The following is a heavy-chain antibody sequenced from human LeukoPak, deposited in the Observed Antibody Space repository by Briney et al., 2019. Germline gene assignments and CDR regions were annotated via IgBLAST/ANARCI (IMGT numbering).Heavy chain of an antibody. V-gene: IGHV3-21*01. CDR2: ISSSSSYI. J-gene: IGHJ6*03. Sequence: GGSLRLSCAASGFTFSSYSMNCVRQAPGKGVERVSSISSSSSYIYYTDSVKGRFTISRDKAKNSLYLQMNRLSAQDTAVYYCARVGDGYNYYYYYYMDVWGKGTTVTVSS. CDR3: ARVGDGYNYYYYYYMDV. D-gene: IGHD5-24*01. CDR1: GFTFSSYS.